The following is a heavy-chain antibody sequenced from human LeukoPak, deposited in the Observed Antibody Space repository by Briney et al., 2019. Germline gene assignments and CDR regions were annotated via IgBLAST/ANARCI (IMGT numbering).Heavy chain of an antibody. CDR3: ARDGAMIVVGSWFDP. CDR2: INPNSGGT. CDR1: GYTFTDYY. D-gene: IGHD3-22*01. V-gene: IGHV1-2*02. J-gene: IGHJ5*02. Sequence: ASVKVSCKASGYTFTDYYMHWVRQAPGQGLEWMGWINPNSGGTNYAQKFQGRVTMTRDTSISTAYMELSRLRSDDTAVYYCARDGAMIVVGSWFDPWGQGTLVTVSS.